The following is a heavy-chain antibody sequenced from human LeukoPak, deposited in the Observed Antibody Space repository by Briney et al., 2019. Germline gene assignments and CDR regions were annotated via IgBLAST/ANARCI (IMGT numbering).Heavy chain of an antibody. CDR2: INPNNGGT. Sequence: ASVKASRKASGYTFTGHYVHWVRQAPGQGLEWMGWINPNNGGTHYAQKFQGRVTMTSDTSISTAYMELSRLTSDDTAVYYCARQLIFAYWGQGTLVTVSS. CDR1: GYTFTGHY. V-gene: IGHV1-2*02. D-gene: IGHD2-8*01. CDR3: ARQLIFAY. J-gene: IGHJ4*02.